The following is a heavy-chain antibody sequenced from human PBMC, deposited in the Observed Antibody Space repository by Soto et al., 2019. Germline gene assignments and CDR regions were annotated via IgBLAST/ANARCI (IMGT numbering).Heavy chain of an antibody. CDR3: AMYYYDSSGYLPGDFQH. V-gene: IGHV1-69*01. CDR2: IIPIFGTA. J-gene: IGHJ1*01. CDR1: GGTFSSYA. Sequence: KASGGTFSSYAISWVRQAPGQGLEWMGGIIPIFGTANYAQKFQGRVTITADESTSTAYMELSSLRSEDTAVYYCAMYYYDSSGYLPGDFQHWGQGTLVTVST. D-gene: IGHD3-22*01.